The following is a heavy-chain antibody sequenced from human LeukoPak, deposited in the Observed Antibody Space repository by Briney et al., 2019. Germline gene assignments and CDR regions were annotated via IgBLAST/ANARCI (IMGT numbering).Heavy chain of an antibody. D-gene: IGHD1-26*01. CDR2: IIPIFRTT. CDR3: AKDDGSATMGFDS. CDR1: GGTFSNYA. Sequence: SVKVSCKASGGTFSNYAFSWVRQAPGQGLEWMGGIIPIFRTTNSAEQFQGRVTITKEESTTTAYLDLSSLRSEDPAVYYCAKDDGSATMGFDSWGQGTLVSVSS. V-gene: IGHV1-69*05. J-gene: IGHJ5*01.